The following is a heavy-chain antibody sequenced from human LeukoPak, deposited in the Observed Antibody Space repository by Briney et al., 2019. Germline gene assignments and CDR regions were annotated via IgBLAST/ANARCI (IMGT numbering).Heavy chain of an antibody. Sequence: SETLSLTCTVSGGSISSSSYYWGWIRQPPGKGLEWIGSIYYSGNTYYNPSLKSRATISVDTSKNQFSLKLSSVTATDTAVYYCARQHPYGGNSFDPWGQGTLVIVSS. CDR2: IYYSGNT. J-gene: IGHJ5*02. V-gene: IGHV4-39*01. CDR3: ARQHPYGGNSFDP. D-gene: IGHD4-23*01. CDR1: GGSISSSSYY.